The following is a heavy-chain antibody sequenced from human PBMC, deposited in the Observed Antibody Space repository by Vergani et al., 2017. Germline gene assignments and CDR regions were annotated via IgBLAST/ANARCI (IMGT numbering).Heavy chain of an antibody. Sequence: EVQLVESGGGLVQPGGSLRLTCAASGFTFGSFWMTWVRQAPGKGLEWVANIKQDGSEKYYVDSVKGRFTISRDNAKNPLYLQMNSLRAEDTAVYYCAREQGSGSYYYYYMDVWGKGTTVTVSS. V-gene: IGHV3-7*01. D-gene: IGHD3-10*01. J-gene: IGHJ6*03. CDR2: IKQDGSEK. CDR1: GFTFGSFW. CDR3: AREQGSGSYYYYYMDV.